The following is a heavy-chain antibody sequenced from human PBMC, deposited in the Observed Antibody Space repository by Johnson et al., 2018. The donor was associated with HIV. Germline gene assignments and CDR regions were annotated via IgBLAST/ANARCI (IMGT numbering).Heavy chain of an antibody. CDR3: ARDRGLDAFDI. CDR1: GFTFSSYA. J-gene: IGHJ3*02. V-gene: IGHV3-66*01. CDR2: IYSGGST. Sequence: VQLVESGGGLVKAGGSLRLSCAASGFTFSSYAMSWVRQAPGKGLEWVSVIYSGGSTYYADSVKGRFTISRDNSKNTVYLQMNSLRVEDTAVYYCARDRGLDAFDIWGQGTMVTVSS. D-gene: IGHD3-10*01.